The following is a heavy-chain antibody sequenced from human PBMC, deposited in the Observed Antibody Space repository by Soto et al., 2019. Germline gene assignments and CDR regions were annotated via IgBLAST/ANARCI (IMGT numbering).Heavy chain of an antibody. J-gene: IGHJ6*03. Sequence: SETLSLTCAVYGGSFSGYYWSWIRQPPGKGLEWIGEINHSGSTNYNPSLKSRVTISVDTSKNQFSLKLSSVTAADTAVYYCARGSRTYYMDVWGKGTTVTVSS. CDR3: ARGSRTYYMDV. V-gene: IGHV4-34*01. CDR1: GGSFSGYY. CDR2: INHSGST.